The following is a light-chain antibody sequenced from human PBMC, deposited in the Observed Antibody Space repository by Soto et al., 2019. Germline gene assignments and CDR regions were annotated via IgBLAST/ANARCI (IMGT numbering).Light chain of an antibody. CDR2: KAS. CDR3: QQYNSYT. Sequence: DIQMTQSPSTLSASVGDRVTITCRATQSISSWLAWYQQKPWKAPKLLIYKASSLESVVPSRFSGSGSGTEFTLTSSSLKPDDFATYYCQQYNSYTFGQGTKLEIK. J-gene: IGKJ2*01. CDR1: QSISSW. V-gene: IGKV1-5*03.